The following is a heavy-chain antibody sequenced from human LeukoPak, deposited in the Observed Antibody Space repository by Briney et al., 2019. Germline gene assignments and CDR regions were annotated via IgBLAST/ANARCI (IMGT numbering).Heavy chain of an antibody. Sequence: GGSLRLSCAASGFTFSSYGMNWVRQAPGKGLEWVSAISGSGGSTYYADSVKGRFTISRDNSKSTLYLQLNSLSAEDTAVYYCARDSSNWSFDYWGQGTLVTVSS. CDR2: ISGSGGST. J-gene: IGHJ4*02. CDR3: ARDSSNWSFDY. V-gene: IGHV3-23*01. CDR1: GFTFSSYG. D-gene: IGHD6-13*01.